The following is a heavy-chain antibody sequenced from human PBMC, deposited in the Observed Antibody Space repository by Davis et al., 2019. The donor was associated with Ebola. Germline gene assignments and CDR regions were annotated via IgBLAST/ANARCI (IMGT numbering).Heavy chain of an antibody. D-gene: IGHD2-21*01. CDR2: VNGNSGAT. J-gene: IGHJ4*02. Sequence: ASVKVSCKASGYTFASYEINWVRQATGQGLEWMGWVNGNSGATWYAQKFQGRVTMTRDTSTTTVYMELSGLKSEDTAMYYCTRAGDQYFDYRGQGTPVTVSS. CDR3: TRAGDQYFDY. V-gene: IGHV1-8*01. CDR1: GYTFASYE.